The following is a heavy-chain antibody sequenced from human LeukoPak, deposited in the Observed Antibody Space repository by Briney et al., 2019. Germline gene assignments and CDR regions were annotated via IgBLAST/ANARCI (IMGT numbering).Heavy chain of an antibody. CDR2: IIPIFGTA. CDR3: AIIPGYCSGGSCYPNRYNWFDP. J-gene: IGHJ5*02. V-gene: IGHV1-69*01. Sequence: GSSVKVSCKASGGTFISYAISWVRQAPGQGLEWMGGIIPIFGTANYAQKFQGRVTITADESTSTAYMELSSLRSEDTAVYYCAIIPGYCSGGSCYPNRYNWFDPWGQGTLVTVSS. CDR1: GGTFISYA. D-gene: IGHD2-15*01.